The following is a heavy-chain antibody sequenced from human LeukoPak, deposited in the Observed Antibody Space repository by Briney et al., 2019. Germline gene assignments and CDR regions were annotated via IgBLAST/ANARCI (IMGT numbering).Heavy chain of an antibody. D-gene: IGHD3-22*01. CDR2: IYHSGRT. CDR3: ARTNDYDSSGYYSWYYYYYMDV. V-gene: IGHV4-38-2*02. Sequence: SETLSLTCTVSGYSISSGYFWVWIRQPPGKGLEWIGSIYHSGRTYYNPSLKSLVTISVDTSKNQFSLKLSSVTAADTAVYYCARTNDYDSSGYYSWYYYYYMDVWGKGTTVTVSS. J-gene: IGHJ6*03. CDR1: GYSISSGYF.